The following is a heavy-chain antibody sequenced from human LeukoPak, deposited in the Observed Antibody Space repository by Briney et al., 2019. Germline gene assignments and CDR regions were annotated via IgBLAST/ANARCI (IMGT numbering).Heavy chain of an antibody. CDR2: IHYNGIT. J-gene: IGHJ4*02. D-gene: IGHD1-26*01. V-gene: IGHV4-59*08. Sequence: PSETLSLTCTVSGSMYNYYWSWIRQPPGKGLEWIGYIHYNGITNYSPSLKSRVTMSLGTSKNQVSLKLNSVSAADTAVYYCARHISSGGTYAHFDYWGQGTLVTVSS. CDR1: GSMYNYY. CDR3: ARHISSGGTYAHFDY.